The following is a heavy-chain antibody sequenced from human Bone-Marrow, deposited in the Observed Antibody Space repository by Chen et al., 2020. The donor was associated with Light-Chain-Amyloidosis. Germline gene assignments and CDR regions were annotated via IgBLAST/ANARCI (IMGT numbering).Heavy chain of an antibody. V-gene: IGHV3-74*01. CDR3: ARAYCSGDSCPNSLGY. CDR1: GFTFSSYW. D-gene: IGHD2-15*01. CDR2: INGDGSST. J-gene: IGHJ4*02. Sequence: EVQLVESGGGLVQPGGSLRLSCAASGFTFSSYWMHWVRQAPGKGLVWVSRINGDGSSTSYADSVKGRFTISRDNAKNTLYLQMNSLRAEDTAVYYCARAYCSGDSCPNSLGYWGQGTLVTVSS.